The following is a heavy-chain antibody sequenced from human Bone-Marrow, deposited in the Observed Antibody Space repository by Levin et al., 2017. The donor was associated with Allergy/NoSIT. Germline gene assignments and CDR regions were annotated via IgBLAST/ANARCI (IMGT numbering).Heavy chain of an antibody. Sequence: QTLSLPCTFSGFSLRTNGVRVSWIRQPPGKALEWLARIQWDDNKFYSTSLKTRLTISKDTSKNQVVLTLTNMDPVDTATYYCARSTRTVCSSGGCYSGLDYWGQGNLVTVSS. CDR2: IQWDDNK. CDR3: ARSTRTVCSSGGCYSGLDY. D-gene: IGHD2-15*01. CDR1: GFSLRTNGVR. V-gene: IGHV2-70*04. J-gene: IGHJ4*02.